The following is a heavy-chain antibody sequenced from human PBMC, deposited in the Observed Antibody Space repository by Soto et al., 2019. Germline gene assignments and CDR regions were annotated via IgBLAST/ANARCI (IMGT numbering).Heavy chain of an antibody. V-gene: IGHV3-33*01. D-gene: IGHD2-2*01. CDR1: GFTFSSYG. Sequence: GGSLRLSCAASGFTFSSYGMHWVRQAPGKGLEWVAVIWYDGSNKYYADSVKGRFTISRDNSKNTLYLQMNSLRAEDTAVYYCARDIVVVPANLMNYYYGMDVWGQGTTVTVSS. J-gene: IGHJ6*02. CDR2: IWYDGSNK. CDR3: ARDIVVVPANLMNYYYGMDV.